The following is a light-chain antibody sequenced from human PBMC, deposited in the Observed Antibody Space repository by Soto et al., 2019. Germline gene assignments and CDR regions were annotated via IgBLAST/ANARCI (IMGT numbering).Light chain of an antibody. CDR3: LLSYSGARPVV. CDR2: DAN. V-gene: IGLV7-46*01. Sequence: QTVVTQEPSLTVSPGGTVTLTCGSTTGPVTSGHYPFWFQQKPGQAPRTLIYDANNKYSWTPARFSGSLLGGKAALTLSGAQPEDEAEYYCLLSYSGARPVVFGGGTQLTVL. J-gene: IGLJ2*01. CDR1: TGPVTSGHY.